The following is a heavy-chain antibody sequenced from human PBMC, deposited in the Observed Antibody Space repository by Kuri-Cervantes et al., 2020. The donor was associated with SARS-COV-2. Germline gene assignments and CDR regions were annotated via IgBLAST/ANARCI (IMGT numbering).Heavy chain of an antibody. J-gene: IGHJ6*03. CDR2: IRYDGSNK. D-gene: IGHD2-2*02. Sequence: GGSLRLSCAASGFTFSSYWMSWVRQAPGKGLEWVAFIRYDGSNKYYADSVKGRFTISRDNSKNTLYLQMNSLRAEDTAVYYCAKDPVGGYCSSTSCYRRDYYYMDVWGKGTTVTVSS. CDR1: GFTFSSYW. V-gene: IGHV3-30*02. CDR3: AKDPVGGYCSSTSCYRRDYYYMDV.